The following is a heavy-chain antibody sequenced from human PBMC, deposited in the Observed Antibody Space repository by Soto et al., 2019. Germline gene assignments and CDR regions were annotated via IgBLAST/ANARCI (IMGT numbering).Heavy chain of an antibody. CDR1: GFTFSSYS. CDR2: ISSSSSTI. Sequence: GGSLRLSCAASGFTFSSYSMNWVRQAPGKGLEWVSYISSSSSTIYYADSVKGRLTISKDNAKNSLYLQMNSLRAEDTAVYYCARDHGDYFILYDYWGQGTLVTVSS. D-gene: IGHD4-17*01. CDR3: ARDHGDYFILYDY. J-gene: IGHJ4*02. V-gene: IGHV3-48*01.